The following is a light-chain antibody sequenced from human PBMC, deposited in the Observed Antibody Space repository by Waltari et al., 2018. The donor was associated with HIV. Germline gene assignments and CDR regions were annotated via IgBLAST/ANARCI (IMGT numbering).Light chain of an antibody. V-gene: IGLV1-40*01. CDR3: QSYDSSLSAWV. Sequence: QSVLTQPPSVSGAPGQRVTISCTGSSSNIGAGYDVHWYQQLPGTAPNLLLDGKSNLPSGVPARSAGSKSGTAASLAITGLQAEDEADYYCQSYDSSLSAWVFGGGTRLTVL. CDR1: SSNIGAGYD. J-gene: IGLJ3*02. CDR2: GKS.